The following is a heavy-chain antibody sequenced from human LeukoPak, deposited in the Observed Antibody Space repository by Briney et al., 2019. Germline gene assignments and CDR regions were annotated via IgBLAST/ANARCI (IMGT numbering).Heavy chain of an antibody. CDR3: ARGGAALALDYIRPRAFDI. CDR1: GGSISSSSYY. CDR2: IYYSGST. Sequence: TASETLSLTCTVSGGSISSSSYYWGWIRQPPGKGLEWIGNIYYSGSTYYNPSLKSRVTISVDTSKNQFSLKLSSVTAADTAVYYCARGGAALALDYIRPRAFDIWGQGTMVTVSS. V-gene: IGHV4-39*01. D-gene: IGHD6-6*01. J-gene: IGHJ3*02.